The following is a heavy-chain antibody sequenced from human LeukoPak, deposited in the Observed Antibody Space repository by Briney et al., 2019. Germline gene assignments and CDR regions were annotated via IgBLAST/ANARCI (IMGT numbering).Heavy chain of an antibody. J-gene: IGHJ3*02. D-gene: IGHD4-17*01. Sequence: GGSLRLSCTASGLTFSNYATTWVRQAPGKGLEWVSSITGSGRGTYYADSVKGCFSVSRDNSQNTVFLHMNSLRADDTALYYCSKDPNGDYVGAFDMWGPGTMVTVSS. CDR3: SKDPNGDYVGAFDM. CDR2: ITGSGRGT. CDR1: GLTFSNYA. V-gene: IGHV3-23*01.